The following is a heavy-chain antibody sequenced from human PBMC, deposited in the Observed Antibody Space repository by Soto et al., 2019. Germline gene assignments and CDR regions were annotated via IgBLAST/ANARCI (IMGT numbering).Heavy chain of an antibody. D-gene: IGHD3-3*01. CDR1: GVSISSSSYY. CDR2: IYDSGST. CDR3: ARRPRLYDFWALDAFDI. Sequence: SETLSLTCTASGVSISSSSYYWGWIRQPQGKGLEWIGSIYDSGSTYYNPALKSRVTISVDTSKNQFSLKLSSVTAADTAVYYCARRPRLYDFWALDAFDIWGQGTMVTVSS. J-gene: IGHJ3*02. V-gene: IGHV4-39*01.